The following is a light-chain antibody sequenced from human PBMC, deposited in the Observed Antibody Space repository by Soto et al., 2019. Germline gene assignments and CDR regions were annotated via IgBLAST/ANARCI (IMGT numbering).Light chain of an antibody. Sequence: EIVLTQSPATLSLSPGERATLSCRASQSVRSYLAWYQQKPGQAPRLLIYDASNRATGIPARFSGSGSGTYFTLTISSLEPEDFAVYYCQHRSNWPLTFGGGTKVEIK. J-gene: IGKJ4*01. V-gene: IGKV3-11*01. CDR2: DAS. CDR1: QSVRSY. CDR3: QHRSNWPLT.